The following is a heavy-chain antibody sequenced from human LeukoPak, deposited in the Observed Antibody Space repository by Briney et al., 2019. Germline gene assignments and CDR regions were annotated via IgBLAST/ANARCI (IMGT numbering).Heavy chain of an antibody. CDR2: IYYSGST. V-gene: IGHV4-59*01. CDR3: ARDVVSGSCPHFDY. D-gene: IGHD1-26*01. J-gene: IGHJ4*02. CDR1: GGSISSYY. Sequence: KPSETLSLTCTVSGGSISSYYWSWIRQPPGKGLEWIGYIYYSGSTNYNPSLKSRVTISVDTSKNQFSLKLSSVTAADTAVYYCARDVVSGSCPHFDYWGQGTLVTVSS.